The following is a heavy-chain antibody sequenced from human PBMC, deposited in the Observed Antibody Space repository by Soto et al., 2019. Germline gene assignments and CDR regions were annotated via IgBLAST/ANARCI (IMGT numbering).Heavy chain of an antibody. CDR1: GFAFSSYP. J-gene: IGHJ4*02. Sequence: PGGSVRLSCGDSGFAFSSYPMHWVRQAPGKGLEWVAVISYDGSNKYYADSVKGRFTISRDNSKNTLYLQMNSLRAEDTAVYYCARDRGGSYPEFDYWGQGTLVTVSS. CDR3: ARDRGGSYPEFDY. D-gene: IGHD1-26*01. CDR2: ISYDGSNK. V-gene: IGHV3-30-3*01.